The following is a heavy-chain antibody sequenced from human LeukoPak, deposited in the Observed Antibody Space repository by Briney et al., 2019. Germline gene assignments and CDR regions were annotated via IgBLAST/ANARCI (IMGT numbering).Heavy chain of an antibody. D-gene: IGHD6-19*01. CDR1: GGSVSSSSYY. V-gene: IGHV4-39*01. CDR2: IYYSGST. J-gene: IGHJ4*02. CDR3: ARTSSGWSQNDY. Sequence: PSETLSLTCTVSGGSVSSSSYYWGGIRQPPGKGLEWIGSIYYSGSTYYNPSLKSRVTISVDTSKNQFSLKLSSVTAADTAVYYCARTSSGWSQNDYWGQGTLVTVSS.